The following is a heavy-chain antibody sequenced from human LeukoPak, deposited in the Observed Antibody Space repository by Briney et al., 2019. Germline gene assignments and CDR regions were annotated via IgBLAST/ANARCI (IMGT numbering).Heavy chain of an antibody. CDR3: ARGRRPRTYRIATAEEDGAYFQH. CDR2: INHSGST. J-gene: IGHJ1*01. V-gene: IGHV4-34*01. CDR1: GGSFSGYY. Sequence: SETLSLTCAVYGGSFSGYYWSWIRQPPGKGLEWIGEINHSGSTNYNPSLKSRVTISVDTSKNQFSLKLSSVTAADTAVYYCARGRRPRTYRIATAEEDGAYFQHWGQGTLVTVSS. D-gene: IGHD6-13*01.